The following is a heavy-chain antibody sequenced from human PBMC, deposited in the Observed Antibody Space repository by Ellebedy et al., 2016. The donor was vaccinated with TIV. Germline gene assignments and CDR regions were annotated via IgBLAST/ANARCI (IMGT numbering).Heavy chain of an antibody. Sequence: GESLKISCAASGFTFSSYGMHWVRQAPGKGLEWVAVISYDGSNKYYADSVKGRFTISRDNSKNTLYLQMNSLRAEDTAVYYCAKDLGYYDSTSYYPPNPDSWGQGTLVTVSS. V-gene: IGHV3-30*18. J-gene: IGHJ4*02. CDR3: AKDLGYYDSTSYYPPNPDS. CDR2: ISYDGSNK. CDR1: GFTFSSYG. D-gene: IGHD3-22*01.